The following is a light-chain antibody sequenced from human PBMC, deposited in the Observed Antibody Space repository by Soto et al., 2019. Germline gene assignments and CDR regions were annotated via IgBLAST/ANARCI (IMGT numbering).Light chain of an antibody. Sequence: EIVVTQSPATLSVSPGERATLSCRASQSVGNNFAWYQQKPGQAPRLLIFATSTRATGVPARFSGSGSGTEFTLTISSLEPEDFAVYYCQQRSNWPITFGQGTRLEIK. CDR2: ATS. CDR3: QQRSNWPIT. J-gene: IGKJ5*01. CDR1: QSVGNN. V-gene: IGKV3-15*01.